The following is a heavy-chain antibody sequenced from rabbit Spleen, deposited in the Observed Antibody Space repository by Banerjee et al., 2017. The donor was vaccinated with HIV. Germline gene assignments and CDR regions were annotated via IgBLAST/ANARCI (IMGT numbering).Heavy chain of an antibody. Sequence: QEQLVESGGGLVQPEGSLTLTCTASGFSFSGIYWISWVRQAPGKGLEWIAYIYTAGGSTYYASWAKGRFTITRSTSLNTVTLQLNSLTAADTAIYFCARLSSGAFNLWGPGTLVTVS. CDR1: GFSFSGIYW. J-gene: IGHJ4*01. CDR2: IYTAGGST. V-gene: IGHV1S47*01. D-gene: IGHD1-1*01. CDR3: ARLSSGAFNL.